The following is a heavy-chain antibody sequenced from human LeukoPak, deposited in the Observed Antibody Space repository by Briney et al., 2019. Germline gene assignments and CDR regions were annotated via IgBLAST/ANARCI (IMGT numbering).Heavy chain of an antibody. CDR3: ARGPAVDYGDYTPFDY. Sequence: PSETLSLTCAVYGGSFSGYYWSWIRQPPGKGLEWIGEINHSGSTNYNPSLESRVTISVDTSKNQFSLKLSSVTAADTAVYYCARGPAVDYGDYTPFDYWGQGTLVTVSS. V-gene: IGHV4-34*01. J-gene: IGHJ4*02. CDR2: INHSGST. CDR1: GGSFSGYY. D-gene: IGHD4-17*01.